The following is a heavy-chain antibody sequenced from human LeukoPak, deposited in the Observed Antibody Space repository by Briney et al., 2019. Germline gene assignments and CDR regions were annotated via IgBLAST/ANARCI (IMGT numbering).Heavy chain of an antibody. J-gene: IGHJ6*02. CDR1: GFTFSSYK. Sequence: GGSLRLSCAASGFTFSSYKMNWVRQAPGKGLEWVSYVSKSGDSIYYADSVKGRFTISRDNAKNSLYLQMNSLRAEDTAVYYCARDSRYNTHYYYGMDVWGQGTTVTVSS. CDR2: VSKSGDSI. CDR3: ARDSRYNTHYYYGMDV. V-gene: IGHV3-48*03. D-gene: IGHD3-3*01.